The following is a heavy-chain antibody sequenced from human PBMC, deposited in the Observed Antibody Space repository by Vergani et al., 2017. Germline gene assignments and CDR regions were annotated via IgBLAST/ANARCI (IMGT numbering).Heavy chain of an antibody. D-gene: IGHD3-10*01. J-gene: IGHJ5*02. CDR2: IYHSGST. CDR1: GYSISSGYY. V-gene: IGHV4-38-2*02. Sequence: QVQLQESGPGLVKPSETLSLTCTVSGYSISSGYYWGWIRQPPGKGLEWIGSIYHSGSTYYNPSLKSRVTISVDTSKNQFSLKLSSVTAADTAVYYCARDGNXYGSGSYYQNWFDPWGQGTLVTVSS. CDR3: ARDGNXYGSGSYYQNWFDP.